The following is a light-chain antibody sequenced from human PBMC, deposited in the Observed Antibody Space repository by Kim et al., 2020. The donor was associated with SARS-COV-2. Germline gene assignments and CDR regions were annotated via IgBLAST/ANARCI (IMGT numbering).Light chain of an antibody. CDR2: DNN. Sequence: GHKATISCSGSGSNISNNIVSLYQHLPRTAPKRLIYDNNKRHSATRVRFSCSKSDTAATLGITGLQTEYEADYYCGTGDSSLSAFVFGTGTKVTVL. V-gene: IGLV1-51*01. CDR1: GSNISNNI. J-gene: IGLJ1*01. CDR3: GTGDSSLSAFV.